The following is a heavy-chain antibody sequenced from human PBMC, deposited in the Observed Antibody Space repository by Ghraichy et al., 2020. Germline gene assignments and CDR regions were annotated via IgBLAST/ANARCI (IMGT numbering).Heavy chain of an antibody. CDR3: AARDRATAIRGTDGFDP. V-gene: IGHV4-61*02. CDR1: GGSISSGSKY. CDR2: IYTSGST. J-gene: IGHJ5*02. Sequence: SETLSLTCTVSGGSISSGSKYWSWIRQPAGKGLEWIGRIYTSGSTNYNPSLKSRVSMSVDTSKNQFSLRLTSVTAADTAVYYCAARDRATAIRGTDGFDPWGQGTLVTVS. D-gene: IGHD5-12*01.